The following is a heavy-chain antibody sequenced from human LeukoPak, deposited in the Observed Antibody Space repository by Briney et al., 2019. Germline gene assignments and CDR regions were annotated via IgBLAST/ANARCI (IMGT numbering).Heavy chain of an antibody. CDR2: ISAYNGNT. CDR3: ARDRPTYYYDSSGYGDAFDI. Sequence: GASVKVSCKASGYTFTSYGISWVRQAPGQGLEWMGWISAYNGNTNYAQKLQGRVTMTTDTSTSTAYMELRSLRSDDTAVYYCARDRPTYYYDSSGYGDAFDIWGQGTMVTVSS. D-gene: IGHD3-22*01. CDR1: GYTFTSYG. J-gene: IGHJ3*02. V-gene: IGHV1-18*04.